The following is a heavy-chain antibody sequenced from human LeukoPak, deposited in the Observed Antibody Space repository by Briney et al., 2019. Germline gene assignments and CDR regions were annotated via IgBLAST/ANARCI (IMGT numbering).Heavy chain of an antibody. CDR3: AKGPGAAVGKRYIQH. Sequence: GGSLRLSCAASGFTFNDYAMHWVRHAPGKGLEWVSLISWDSGNTYYADSVKGRFTISRDNSKNSLSLQMNSLRAEDTALYYCAKGPGAAVGKRYIQHWGQGTLVTVSS. D-gene: IGHD6-13*01. J-gene: IGHJ1*01. CDR1: GFTFNDYA. CDR2: ISWDSGNT. V-gene: IGHV3-43D*03.